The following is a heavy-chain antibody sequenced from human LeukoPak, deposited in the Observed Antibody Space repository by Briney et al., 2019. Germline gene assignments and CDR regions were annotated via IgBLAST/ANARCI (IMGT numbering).Heavy chain of an antibody. CDR2: ISGSGGST. J-gene: IGHJ4*02. CDR3: AKGIYDSSGYYFDY. V-gene: IGHV3-23*01. CDR1: GFTFSSYA. Sequence: GGSLRLSCAASGFTFSSYAMSWVRQAPGKGLGWVSAISGSGGSTYYADSVKGRFTISRDNSKNTLYLQMNSLRAEDTAVYYCAKGIYDSSGYYFDYWGQGTLVTVSS. D-gene: IGHD3-22*01.